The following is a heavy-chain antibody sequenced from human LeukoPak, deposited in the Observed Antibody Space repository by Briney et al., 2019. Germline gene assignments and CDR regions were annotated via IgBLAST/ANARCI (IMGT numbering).Heavy chain of an antibody. J-gene: IGHJ6*03. D-gene: IGHD2-8*01. CDR2: ISSTGGTT. CDR3: AKDRCSNGIGCYYYYMDV. Sequence: GGTLRLSCAASGITFSSYGMSWVRQAPGKGLEWVSSISSTGGTTYYADSVKGRFSISRDSSKNILYLQMNSLRAEDTAVYYCAKDRCSNGIGCYYYYMDVWGKGTTVTISS. V-gene: IGHV3-23*01. CDR1: GITFSSYG.